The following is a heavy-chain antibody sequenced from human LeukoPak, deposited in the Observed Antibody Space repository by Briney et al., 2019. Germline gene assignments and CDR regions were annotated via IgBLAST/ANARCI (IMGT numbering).Heavy chain of an antibody. J-gene: IGHJ4*02. CDR2: ISGSGGST. D-gene: IGHD6-13*01. Sequence: GGSLRLSCAASGFTFISYAMSWVRPAPGKGLEWVSAISGSGGSTYYADSVKGRFTISRDNSKNTLYLQMNSLRAEDTAVYYCAKVGHSSSLDYWGQGTLVTVSS. CDR1: GFTFISYA. V-gene: IGHV3-23*01. CDR3: AKVGHSSSLDY.